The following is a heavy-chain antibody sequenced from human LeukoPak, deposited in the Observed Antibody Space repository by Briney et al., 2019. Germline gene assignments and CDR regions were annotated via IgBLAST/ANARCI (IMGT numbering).Heavy chain of an antibody. D-gene: IGHD6-13*01. CDR1: GFTLNNYA. V-gene: IGHV3-23*01. CDR3: AKAMVGGRVGIVAALGYNH. Sequence: PGGSLRLSCTASGFTLNNYALSWVRQAPGKGLEWVSSLSGVASKTYYADPVKGRFTISRDNSKNTLYVEMNSLRVEDTATYYCAKAMVGGRVGIVAALGYNHWGRGTLVTVSS. J-gene: IGHJ5*02. CDR2: LSGVASKT.